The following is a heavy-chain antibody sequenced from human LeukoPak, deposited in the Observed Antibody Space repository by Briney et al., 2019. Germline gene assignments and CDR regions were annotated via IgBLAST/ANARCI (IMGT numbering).Heavy chain of an antibody. J-gene: IGHJ4*02. V-gene: IGHV3-33*01. CDR1: GFTFSSYG. D-gene: IGHD6-19*01. CDR2: IWYDGSNK. CDR3: ARDTGAAVANLEFDY. Sequence: GRSLRLSCAASGFTFSSYGMHWVRQAPGKGLEWVAVIWYDGSNKYYADSVKGRFTISRDKSKNTLYLQMNSLRAEDTAVYYCARDTGAAVANLEFDYWGQGTLVTVSS.